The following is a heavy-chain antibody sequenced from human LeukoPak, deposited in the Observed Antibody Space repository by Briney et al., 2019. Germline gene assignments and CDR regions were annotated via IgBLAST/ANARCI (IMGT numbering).Heavy chain of an antibody. Sequence: PSETLSLTCTVSGGSISSSSYYWGWIRQPPGKGLEWIGSIYYSGSTYYNPSLKSRVTISVDTSKNQFSLKLSSVTAADTAVYYCARVGYGDYLIDYWGQGALVTVSS. CDR3: ARVGYGDYLIDY. D-gene: IGHD4-17*01. V-gene: IGHV4-39*07. CDR2: IYYSGST. J-gene: IGHJ4*02. CDR1: GGSISSSSYY.